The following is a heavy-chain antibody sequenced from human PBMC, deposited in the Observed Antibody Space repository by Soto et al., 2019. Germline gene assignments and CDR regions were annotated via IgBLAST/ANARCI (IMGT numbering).Heavy chain of an antibody. CDR2: ISGSGDST. V-gene: IGHV3-23*01. J-gene: IGHJ4*02. CDR3: ARRGSGSYCDY. Sequence: EVQLLESGGGLVQPGGSLRLSCAASGFTFSSYAMRWVRQAPVKGLEWVSGISGSGDSTYYADAVKGRFTISRDNSKNTLYLKMNSLIAEDTAVYYCARRGSGSYCDYWGQGTLVTVSS. CDR1: GFTFSSYA. D-gene: IGHD1-26*01.